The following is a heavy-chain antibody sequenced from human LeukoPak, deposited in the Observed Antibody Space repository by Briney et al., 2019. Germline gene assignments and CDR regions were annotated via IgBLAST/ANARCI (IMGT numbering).Heavy chain of an antibody. CDR2: PKGDGSEG. CDR3: ARDGFTGAVTAYLDY. D-gene: IGHD2-21*02. V-gene: IGHV3-74*01. CDR1: GFTSTIHA. Sequence: SRTPAWSASGFTSTIHAIHWVSQAPRELLVWVSPPKGDGSEGSSEYSVKGRFTISRANDKNTLYLQMSRIRGEDTAVYDCARDGFTGAVTAYLDYWGQGAPVTVSS. J-gene: IGHJ4*02.